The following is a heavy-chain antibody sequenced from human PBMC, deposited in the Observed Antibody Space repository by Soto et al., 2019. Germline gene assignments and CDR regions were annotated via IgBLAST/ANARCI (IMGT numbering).Heavy chain of an antibody. Sequence: SVKVSCKASGGTFSSYAISWVRQAPGQGLEWMGGIIPIFGTANYAQKFQGRVTITADESTSTTYMELSSLKSEDTAVYYCARGGGDSNYSGGYYYYGMDVWGQGTTVTVSS. D-gene: IGHD4-4*01. CDR2: IIPIFGTA. CDR1: GGTFSSYA. CDR3: ARGGGDSNYSGGYYYYGMDV. J-gene: IGHJ6*02. V-gene: IGHV1-69*13.